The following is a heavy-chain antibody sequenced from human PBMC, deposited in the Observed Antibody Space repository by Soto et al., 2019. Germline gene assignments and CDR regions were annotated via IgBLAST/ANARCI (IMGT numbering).Heavy chain of an antibody. Sequence: QVQLQESGPGLVKPSEPLSLTCPVSGGSVSSGFHYWSWIRQPPGKGLEWIGNIYYSGSTNYNPSLKSRVTISVDTSKNQVSLKLNSVTSADTAVDYCARMPATAFYYFDYWGQGTLVTVS. V-gene: IGHV4-61*01. CDR2: IYYSGST. J-gene: IGHJ4*02. CDR3: ARMPATAFYYFDY. CDR1: GGSVSSGFHY. D-gene: IGHD2-21*02.